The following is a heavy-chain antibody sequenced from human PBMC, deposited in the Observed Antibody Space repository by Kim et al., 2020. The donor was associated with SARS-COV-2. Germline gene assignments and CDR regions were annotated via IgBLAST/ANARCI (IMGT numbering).Heavy chain of an antibody. J-gene: IGHJ5*02. V-gene: IGHV1-69*04. Sequence: SLKVSCKASGGTFSSYAISWVRQAPGQGLEWMGRIIPILGIANYAQKFQGRVTITADKSTSTAYMEMSSLRSEDTAVYYCARGGWHSSSAGHNWFDPWG. CDR2: IIPILGIA. D-gene: IGHD6-6*01. CDR3: ARGGWHSSSAGHNWFDP. CDR1: GGTFSSYA.